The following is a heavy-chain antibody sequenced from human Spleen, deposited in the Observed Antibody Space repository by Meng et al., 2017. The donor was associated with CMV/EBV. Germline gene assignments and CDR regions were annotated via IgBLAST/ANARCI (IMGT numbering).Heavy chain of an antibody. J-gene: IGHJ4*02. CDR1: GFTISTYA. D-gene: IGHD3-10*01. V-gene: IGHV3-74*01. CDR2: INSDGTST. Sequence: GESLKISCAASGFTISTYAMNWVRQPPGKGLEWVSRINSDGTSTSYADSVKGRFTISRDNTKNTLYLQMNSLRAEDTAVYYCARDYYGSGSYYWELDCWGQGTLVTVSS. CDR3: ARDYYGSGSYYWELDC.